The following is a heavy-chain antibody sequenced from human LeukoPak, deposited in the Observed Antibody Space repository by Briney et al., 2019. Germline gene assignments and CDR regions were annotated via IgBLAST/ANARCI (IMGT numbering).Heavy chain of an antibody. CDR1: GYTLSELS. V-gene: IGHV1-24*01. J-gene: IGHJ4*02. Sequence: ASVKVSCKVSGYTLSELSMHWVRQAPGKGLEWMGGFDPEDGETIYAQKFQGRVTMTEDTSTDTAYMELSSLRSEDTAVYYCATAAGSGCYPYFDYWGQGTLVTVSS. CDR3: ATAAGSGCYPYFDY. CDR2: FDPEDGET. D-gene: IGHD6-19*01.